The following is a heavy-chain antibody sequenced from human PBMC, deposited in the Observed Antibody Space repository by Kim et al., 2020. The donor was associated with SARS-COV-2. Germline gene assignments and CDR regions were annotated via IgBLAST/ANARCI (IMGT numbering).Heavy chain of an antibody. CDR3: ARDRIGYCSSTSCSEYFQH. Sequence: SVKVSCKASGGTFSSYAISWVRQAPGQGLEWMGRIIPILGIANYAQKFQGRVTITADKSTSTAYMELSSLRSEDTAVYYCARDRIGYCSSTSCSEYFQHWGQGTLVTVSS. CDR1: GGTFSSYA. D-gene: IGHD2-2*01. J-gene: IGHJ1*01. V-gene: IGHV1-69*04. CDR2: IIPILGIA.